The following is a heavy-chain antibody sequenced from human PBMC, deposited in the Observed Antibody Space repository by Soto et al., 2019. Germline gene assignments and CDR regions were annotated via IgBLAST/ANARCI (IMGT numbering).Heavy chain of an antibody. CDR3: ARDRGWPLFDY. Sequence: EVQLVESGGGLVQPGGSLRLSCAASGFTFSSYWMYWVRQAPGKGLVWVSRTNSDGSDTTYADSVKGRFTISRDNAKNTLYLKRNSLRAEDTAVYYCARDRGWPLFDYWGQGPLVPVSS. CDR1: GFTFSSYW. J-gene: IGHJ4*02. D-gene: IGHD6-19*01. CDR2: TNSDGSDT. V-gene: IGHV3-74*01.